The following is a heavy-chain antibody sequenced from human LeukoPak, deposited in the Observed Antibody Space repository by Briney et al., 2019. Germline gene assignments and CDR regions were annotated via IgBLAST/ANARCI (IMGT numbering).Heavy chain of an antibody. CDR1: GFTFSRYW. Sequence: GGSLRLSCAASGFTFSRYWMHWVRQAPGKGLVWVSRTDSDESTTSYADSVKGRFTTSRDNAKNTLYLQMNSLGAEDTAVYYCARDSSLPDYWGQGTLVTVSS. CDR2: TDSDESTT. J-gene: IGHJ4*02. CDR3: ARDSSLPDY. D-gene: IGHD6-6*01. V-gene: IGHV3-74*01.